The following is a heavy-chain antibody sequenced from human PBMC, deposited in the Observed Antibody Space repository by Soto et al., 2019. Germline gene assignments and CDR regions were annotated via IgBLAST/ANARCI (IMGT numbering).Heavy chain of an antibody. J-gene: IGHJ4*02. D-gene: IGHD4-17*01. V-gene: IGHV3-23*01. CDR3: AKDPTYDYGYFDS. CDR2: IRTSVGDT. Sequence: GSLRLSCAASGFTFSSYAMNWVRQAPGKGLEWVSTIRTSVGDTYYAASVKGRFTISRDNSKSTVYLHLNSLRAEDTAIYYCAKDPTYDYGYFDSWGQGTLVTVSS. CDR1: GFTFSSYA.